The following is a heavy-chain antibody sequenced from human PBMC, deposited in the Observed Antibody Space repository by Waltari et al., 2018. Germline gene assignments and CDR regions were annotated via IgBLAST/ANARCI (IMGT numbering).Heavy chain of an antibody. CDR1: GYTFTSYD. CDR3: ASPSFRSTSRPGMDV. J-gene: IGHJ6*02. V-gene: IGHV1-8*01. CDR2: MNPNVGNT. D-gene: IGHD2-2*01. Sequence: QVQLVQSGAEVKKPGASVKVSCKASGYTFTSYDINWVRQATGQGLEWMGWMNPNVGNTGYAQKFQVRVTMTRNTSISTAYMELSSLRSEDTAVYYCASPSFRSTSRPGMDVWGQGTTVTVSS.